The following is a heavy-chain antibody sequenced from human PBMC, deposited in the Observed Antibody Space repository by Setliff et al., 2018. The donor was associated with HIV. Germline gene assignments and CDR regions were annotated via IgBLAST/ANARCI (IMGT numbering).Heavy chain of an antibody. CDR2: IGTAGDT. CDR3: ARGVRGVISDAFDI. D-gene: IGHD3-10*01. CDR1: GFTFSSYD. Sequence: GGSLRLSCAASGFTFSSYDMHWVRQATGKGLEWVSAIGTAGDTYYPGSVKGRFTISRENAKNSLYLQMNSLRAGDTAVYYCARGVRGVISDAFDIWGQGTMVTGS. J-gene: IGHJ3*02. V-gene: IGHV3-13*01.